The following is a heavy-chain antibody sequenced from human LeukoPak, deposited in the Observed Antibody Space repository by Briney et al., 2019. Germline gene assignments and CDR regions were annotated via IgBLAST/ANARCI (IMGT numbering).Heavy chain of an antibody. Sequence: SETLSLTCTVSGGSISSSSYYWGWIRQPPGKGLEWIGSIYYSGSTYYNPSLKSRVTISVDTSKNQFSLKLSSVTAADTAVYYCARERGGTLRFLLNWFDPWGQGTLVTVSS. J-gene: IGHJ5*02. V-gene: IGHV4-39*07. CDR2: IYYSGST. CDR1: GGSISSSSYY. D-gene: IGHD3-3*01. CDR3: ARERGGTLRFLLNWFDP.